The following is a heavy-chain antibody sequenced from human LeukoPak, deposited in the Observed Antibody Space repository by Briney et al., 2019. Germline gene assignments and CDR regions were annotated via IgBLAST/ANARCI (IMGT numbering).Heavy chain of an antibody. CDR1: GYTFTSYG. CDR3: ARNGVGYYYDSSGYRNWFDP. D-gene: IGHD3-22*01. Sequence: ASVKVSCKASGYTFTSYGISWVRQAPGQGLEWMGWISAYNGNTNYAQKLQGRVTMTTDTSTSTAYMELRSLRSDDTAVYYCARNGVGYYYDSSGYRNWFDPWGQGTLVTVSS. CDR2: ISAYNGNT. V-gene: IGHV1-18*01. J-gene: IGHJ5*02.